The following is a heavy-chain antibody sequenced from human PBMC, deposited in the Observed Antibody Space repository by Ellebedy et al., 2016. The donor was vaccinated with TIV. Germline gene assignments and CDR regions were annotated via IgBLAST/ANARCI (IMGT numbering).Heavy chain of an antibody. J-gene: IGHJ3*02. CDR2: INHSGST. D-gene: IGHD5-18*01. CDR1: GGSFSGYY. Sequence: MPGGSLRLSCAVYGGSFSGYYWSWIRQPPGKGLEWIGEINHSGSTNYNPSLKSRVTISVDTSKNQFSLKLSSVTAADTAVYYCARVKKSDTAMVPDDAFDIWGQGTMVTVSS. CDR3: ARVKKSDTAMVPDDAFDI. V-gene: IGHV4-34*01.